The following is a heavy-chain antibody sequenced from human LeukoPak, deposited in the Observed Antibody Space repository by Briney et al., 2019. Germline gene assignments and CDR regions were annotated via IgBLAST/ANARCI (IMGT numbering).Heavy chain of an antibody. V-gene: IGHV1-18*01. D-gene: IGHD6-19*01. CDR3: ARVVGYSSGWLFDY. CDR2: ISAYNGNT. CDR1: GYTFTSYG. J-gene: IGHJ4*02. Sequence: ASVKVSCKASGYTFTSYGISWVRQAPGQGREWMGWISAYNGNTNYAQKLQGRVTMTTDTSTSTAYMELRSLRSDDTAVYFCARVVGYSSGWLFDYWGQGTLVTVSS.